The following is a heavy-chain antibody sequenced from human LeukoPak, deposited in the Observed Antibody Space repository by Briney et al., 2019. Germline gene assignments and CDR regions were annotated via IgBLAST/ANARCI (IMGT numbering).Heavy chain of an antibody. CDR1: GGSISSGSYY. D-gene: IGHD6-13*01. CDR2: IYTSGST. Sequence: PSETLSLTCTVSGGSISSGSYYWSWIRQPAGKGLEWIGRIYTSGSTNYNPSLKSRVTISVDTSKNQFSLKLSSVTAADTAVYYCASSFRWAQQLDLNYYFDYWGQGTLVTVSS. CDR3: ASSFRWAQQLDLNYYFDY. V-gene: IGHV4-61*02. J-gene: IGHJ4*02.